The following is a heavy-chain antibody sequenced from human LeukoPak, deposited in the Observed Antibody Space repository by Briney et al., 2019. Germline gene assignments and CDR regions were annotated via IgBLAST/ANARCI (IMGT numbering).Heavy chain of an antibody. D-gene: IGHD3-22*01. CDR2: IKQDGSEK. CDR1: GFTFSTYW. CDR3: VRDIDIMIVTTNYDAFDI. Sequence: GGSLRLSFAASGFTFSTYWMIWVRQAPGKGLEWVANIKQDGSEKSYVDSVKGRFTISRDNAQNSLYLQMNSLRVEDTAVYYCVRDIDIMIVTTNYDAFDIWGQGTMVTVSS. J-gene: IGHJ3*02. V-gene: IGHV3-7*01.